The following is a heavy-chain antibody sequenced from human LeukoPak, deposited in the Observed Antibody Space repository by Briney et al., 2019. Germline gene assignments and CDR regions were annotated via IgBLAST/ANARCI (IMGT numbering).Heavy chain of an antibody. D-gene: IGHD3-22*01. CDR2: ITPMFGTA. CDR3: VRDGSYYDSRGYYYLY. CDR1: GGTFSSYG. Sequence: SVKVSCKASGGTFSSYGISWVRQAPGQGLEWMGGITPMFGTANCAQKFQGRVTITADESTSTAYMELSSLRSEDTAVYYCVRDGSYYDSRGYYYLYWGQGTLVTVSS. V-gene: IGHV1-69*13. J-gene: IGHJ4*02.